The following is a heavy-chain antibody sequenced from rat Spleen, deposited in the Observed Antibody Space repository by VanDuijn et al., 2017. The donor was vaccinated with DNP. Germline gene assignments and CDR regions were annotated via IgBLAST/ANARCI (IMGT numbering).Heavy chain of an antibody. J-gene: IGHJ2*01. CDR1: GFTFSDYN. D-gene: IGHD2-3*01. Sequence: EVQLVESGGGLVQPGRSLKLSCVASGFTFSDYNMAWVRQAPKKGLEWVATIIYDGSRTYYRDFGKGRFTISRDNTKSTLYLQIDSLRSEDTATYYCATGYTYFGYAPFPFDYWGQGVMVTVSS. V-gene: IGHV5S10*01. CDR3: ATGYTYFGYAPFPFDY. CDR2: IIYDGSRT.